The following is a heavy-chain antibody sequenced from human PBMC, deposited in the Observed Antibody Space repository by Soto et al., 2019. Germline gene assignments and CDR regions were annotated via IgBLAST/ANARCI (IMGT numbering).Heavy chain of an antibody. CDR2: THDTGRT. J-gene: IGHJ4*02. CDR1: GDSLSTYY. Sequence: SSETLSLTCTVSGDSLSTYYWSWIRQPAGERLEWIGRTHDTGRTNYNPSLKSRVTMSVDTSKNQFSLRVNSVTAADTAVYYCARESVSGTYRFDSWGQGTLVTVSS. D-gene: IGHD3-16*02. CDR3: ARESVSGTYRFDS. V-gene: IGHV4-4*07.